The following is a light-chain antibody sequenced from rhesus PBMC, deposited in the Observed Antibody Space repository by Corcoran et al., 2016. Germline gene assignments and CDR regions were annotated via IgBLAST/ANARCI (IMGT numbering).Light chain of an antibody. CDR2: KAS. CDR1: QGIRSW. J-gene: IGKJ4*01. V-gene: IGKV1-21*01. CDR3: QQYNSAPLT. Sequence: DIQMTQSPSSLSASVGDRVTITCRASQGIRSWLAWYQQKTGKATKLLIYKASSLQSGVPSRLSGRGSVTDFTLTISILQPEDFATYYCQQYNSAPLTFGGGTKVEIK.